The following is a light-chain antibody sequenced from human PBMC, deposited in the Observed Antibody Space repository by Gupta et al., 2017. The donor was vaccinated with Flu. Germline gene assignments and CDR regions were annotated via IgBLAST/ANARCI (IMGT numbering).Light chain of an antibody. CDR2: DNN. CDR1: DIGSKS. V-gene: IGLV3-21*02. Sequence: SSVLTQPPSVSVAPGQAARITCDGNDIGSKSVHWYQQKPGQAPLLVVYDNNDRPSGIPERFSGSNSGNTATLTISRVEAGAEADYYCQVWDSSSDHPEFGGGTKLTVL. J-gene: IGLJ2*01. CDR3: QVWDSSSDHPE.